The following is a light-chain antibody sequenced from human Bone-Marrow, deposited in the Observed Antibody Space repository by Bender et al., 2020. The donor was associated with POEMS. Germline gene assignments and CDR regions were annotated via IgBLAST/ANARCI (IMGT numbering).Light chain of an antibody. CDR2: EVS. Sequence: QSALTQPPSASGSPGQSVTISCTGTSSDVGGYDYVSWYQQHPGKAPKLMIYEVSKRPSGVPDRFSGSKFGNTASLTVSGLQGEDEADYYCSSYGGSNNLVFGGGTKLTVL. V-gene: IGLV2-8*01. CDR3: SSYGGSNNLV. J-gene: IGLJ2*01. CDR1: SSDVGGYDY.